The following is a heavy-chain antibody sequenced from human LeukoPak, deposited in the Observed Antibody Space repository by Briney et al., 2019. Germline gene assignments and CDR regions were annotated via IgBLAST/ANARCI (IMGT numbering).Heavy chain of an antibody. CDR1: GFPFGDYS. CDR3: TREKIPGLFGVLF. J-gene: IGHJ4*02. D-gene: IGHD3-10*01. V-gene: IGHV3-49*04. Sequence: GGSLRLSCTASGFPFGDYSMIWVRQAPGKGLEWIGSIRGETYGGTTEYAASVKGRLILSRDDSKSIAYLQLSSLKTEDTAVYYCTREKIPGLFGVLFWGQGTLVTVSS. CDR2: IRGETYGGTT.